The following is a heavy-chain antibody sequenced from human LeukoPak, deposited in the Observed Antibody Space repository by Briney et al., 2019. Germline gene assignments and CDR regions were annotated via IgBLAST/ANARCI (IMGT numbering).Heavy chain of an antibody. V-gene: IGHV4-34*01. CDR3: ARGPYSITIFGVVATRYGMDV. J-gene: IGHJ6*02. Sequence: SETLSLTCAVYGGSFSGYYWGWIRHPPGKGLGWIGEINHIGSTNYNPSLKSRVTISVDTSKNQFSLKLSSVTAADTAVYYCARGPYSITIFGVVATRYGMDVWGQGTTVTVSS. D-gene: IGHD3-3*01. CDR1: GGSFSGYY. CDR2: INHIGST.